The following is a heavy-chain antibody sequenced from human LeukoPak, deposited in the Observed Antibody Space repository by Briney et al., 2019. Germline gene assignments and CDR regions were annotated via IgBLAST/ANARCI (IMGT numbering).Heavy chain of an antibody. Sequence: GGSLRLSCAASGFIFNNYELNWVRQAPGKGLEWVSNISSSGNTIYYADSVKGRFIISRDNAKNSLYLQMNSLRAEDTAVYYCVRETYSYDSSGNSPFDYWGQGTLVTVSS. CDR1: GFIFNNYE. CDR2: ISSSGNTI. V-gene: IGHV3-48*03. D-gene: IGHD3-22*01. CDR3: VRETYSYDSSGNSPFDY. J-gene: IGHJ4*02.